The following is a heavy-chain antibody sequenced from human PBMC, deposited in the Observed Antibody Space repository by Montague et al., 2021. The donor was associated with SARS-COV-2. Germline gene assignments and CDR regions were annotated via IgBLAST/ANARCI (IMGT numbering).Heavy chain of an antibody. CDR1: GGSVSSNSVA. Sequence: CAISGGSVSSNSVAWSWIWQSPSRGLEWLGRTYYRSKWYSDYAPSVRGRLTVNPDASKNEFSLELNYVTPEDTAVYYCVRYSGWFYFDFWGQGTLVTVSS. CDR3: VRYSGWFYFDF. J-gene: IGHJ4*02. CDR2: TYYRSKWYS. D-gene: IGHD6-19*01. V-gene: IGHV6-1*01.